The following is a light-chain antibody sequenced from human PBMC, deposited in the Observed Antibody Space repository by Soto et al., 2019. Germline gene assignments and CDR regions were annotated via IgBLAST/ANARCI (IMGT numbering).Light chain of an antibody. CDR1: QSVSSN. Sequence: EIVMTQSPATLSVSPGERATLSCRASQSVSSNLAWYQQKPGQAPRLLIYGASTRATGIPARFSGSGSGTAFTLTISSLHSEDFAVYYCQQYNSWPPLTFGGGTKVEIK. V-gene: IGKV3-15*01. CDR2: GAS. CDR3: QQYNSWPPLT. J-gene: IGKJ4*01.